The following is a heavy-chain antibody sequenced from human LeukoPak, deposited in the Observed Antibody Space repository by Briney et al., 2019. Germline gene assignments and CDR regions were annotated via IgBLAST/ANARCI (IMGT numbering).Heavy chain of an antibody. J-gene: IGHJ4*02. CDR1: GFTFSSYA. Sequence: GGSLRLSCAASGFTFSSYAMSWVRQAPGKGLEWVSAISGSGGSTYYADSVKGRFTISRDNSKNTLYLQMNSLGAEDTAVYYCAKCFGITIFGVVSFFDYWGQGTLVTVSS. CDR3: AKCFGITIFGVVSFFDY. CDR2: ISGSGGST. D-gene: IGHD3-3*01. V-gene: IGHV3-23*01.